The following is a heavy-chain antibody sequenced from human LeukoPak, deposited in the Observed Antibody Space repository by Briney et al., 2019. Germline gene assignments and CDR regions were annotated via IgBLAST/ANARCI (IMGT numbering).Heavy chain of an antibody. CDR2: ISYDGSNK. J-gene: IGHJ4*02. Sequence: GRSLRLSCAASGFTFSSYGMHWVRQAPGKGLEWVAVISYDGSNKYYADSVKGRFTISRDNSKNTLYLQMNSLRAEDTAVYYCAKEYSSSWVFDYWGQGTVVTVSS. CDR1: GFTFSSYG. CDR3: AKEYSSSWVFDY. V-gene: IGHV3-30*18. D-gene: IGHD6-13*01.